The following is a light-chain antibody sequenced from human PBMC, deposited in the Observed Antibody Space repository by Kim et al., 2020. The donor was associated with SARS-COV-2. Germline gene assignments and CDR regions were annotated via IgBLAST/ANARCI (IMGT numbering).Light chain of an antibody. J-gene: IGLJ2*01. CDR3: QAWDSSTAV. V-gene: IGLV3-1*01. Sequence: VSPGQTGSITCSGDKLGDKYAGWYQQKPGHSVVLGIYQASTRPSGIPERFSGSNSGNTATLTISGTQAMDEADYYCQAWDSSTAVFGGGTQLTVL. CDR2: QAS. CDR1: KLGDKY.